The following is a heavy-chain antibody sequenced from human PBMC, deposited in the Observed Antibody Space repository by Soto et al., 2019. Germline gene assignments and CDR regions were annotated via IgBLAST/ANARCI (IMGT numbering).Heavy chain of an antibody. CDR2: IIPILGIA. CDR3: ARSKGYSYDSSGATDAFDI. D-gene: IGHD3-22*01. CDR1: GGTFSSYT. V-gene: IGHV1-69*02. Sequence: QVQLVQSGAEVKKPGSSVKVSCKASGGTFSSYTISWVRQAPGQGLEWMGRIIPILGIANYAQKFQGRVKMTADKSTSIAYGELSRLRSEDTAVYYCARSKGYSYDSSGATDAFDIWGQGTMVTVSS. J-gene: IGHJ3*02.